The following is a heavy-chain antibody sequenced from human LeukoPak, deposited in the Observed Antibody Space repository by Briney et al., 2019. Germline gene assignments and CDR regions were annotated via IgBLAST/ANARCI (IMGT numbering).Heavy chain of an antibody. CDR3: ARGEYDYVWGSYRSSEFDY. CDR1: GYSFTSYW. J-gene: IGHJ4*02. V-gene: IGHV5-51*01. CDR2: IYPGDSDT. D-gene: IGHD3-16*02. Sequence: GESLKISCKGSGYSFTSYWIGWVRQMPGKGLEWMGIIYPGDSDTRYSPSFQGQVTISADKSISTAYLRWSSLKASDTAMYYCARGEYDYVWGSYRSSEFDYWGQGTLVTVSS.